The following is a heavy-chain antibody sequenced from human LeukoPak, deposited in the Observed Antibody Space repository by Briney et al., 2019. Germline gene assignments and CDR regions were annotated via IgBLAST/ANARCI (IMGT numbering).Heavy chain of an antibody. V-gene: IGHV1-69*05. J-gene: IGHJ3*02. CDR1: GGTFSSYA. CDR2: IIPIFGTA. CDR3: ARRPRPLGSVDAFDI. Sequence: GASVKVSCKASGGTFSSYAISWVRQAPGQGLEWMGGIIPIFGTANYAQKFQGRVTITTDESTSTAYMELSSLRSEATAVYYCARRPRPLGSVDAFDIWGQGTMVTVSS. D-gene: IGHD2-8*01.